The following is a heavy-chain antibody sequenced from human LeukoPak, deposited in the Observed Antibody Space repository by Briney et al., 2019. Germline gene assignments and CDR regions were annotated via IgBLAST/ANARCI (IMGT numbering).Heavy chain of an antibody. Sequence: SETLSLTCTVSGGSISSYYWSWIRQPPGKGLEWIGYIYYSGSTNYNPSLKSRVTISVDTSKNQFSLKLSSVTAADTAVYYCARKLPGVHFDYWGQGTLVTVSS. CDR3: ARKLPGVHFDY. V-gene: IGHV4-59*01. J-gene: IGHJ4*02. CDR1: GGSISSYY. CDR2: IYYSGST. D-gene: IGHD2-15*01.